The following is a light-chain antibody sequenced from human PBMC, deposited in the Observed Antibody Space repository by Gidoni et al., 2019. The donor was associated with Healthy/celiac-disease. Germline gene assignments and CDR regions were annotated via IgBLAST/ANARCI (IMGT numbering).Light chain of an antibody. CDR3: MQALQTPYT. CDR1: QSLLHSNGYNY. J-gene: IGKJ2*01. Sequence: DIVMTQSPPSLPVTPGELASISCRSSQSLLHSNGYNYLDWYLQKPGQSPQLLIYLGSNRASGVPDRFSGSGSGTDFTLKISRVEAEDVGVYYCMQALQTPYTFXQXTKLEIK. CDR2: LGS. V-gene: IGKV2-28*01.